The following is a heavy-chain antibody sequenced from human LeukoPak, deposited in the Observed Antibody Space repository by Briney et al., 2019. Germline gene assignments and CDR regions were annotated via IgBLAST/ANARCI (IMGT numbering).Heavy chain of an antibody. CDR2: ISGSGGST. V-gene: IGHV3-23*01. CDR3: AKDVSKIVALFDY. Sequence: PGGSLRLSCAASGFTFSSYAMSWVRQAPGKGLEGVSAISGSGGSTYYADSVKGRFTISRDNSKNTLYLQMNSLRAEDTAVYYCAKDVSKIVALFDYWGQGTLVTVSS. J-gene: IGHJ4*02. D-gene: IGHD5-12*01. CDR1: GFTFSSYA.